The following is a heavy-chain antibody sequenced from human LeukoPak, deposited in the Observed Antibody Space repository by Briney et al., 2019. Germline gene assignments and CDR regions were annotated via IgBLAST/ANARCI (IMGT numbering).Heavy chain of an antibody. J-gene: IGHJ4*02. V-gene: IGHV1-2*02. Sequence: GASVKVSCKASGYTFTGYYMHWVRQAPGQGLEWMGWINPNSGGTNYAQKFQGRVTMTRDTSISTAYMELSRLRSDDTAVYYCARAKITMVRGVIITEYFDYWGQGTLVTVSS. CDR1: GYTFTGYY. CDR2: INPNSGGT. D-gene: IGHD3-10*01. CDR3: ARAKITMVRGVIITEYFDY.